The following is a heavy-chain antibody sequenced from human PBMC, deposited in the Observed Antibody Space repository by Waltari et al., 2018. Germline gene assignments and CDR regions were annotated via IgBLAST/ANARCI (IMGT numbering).Heavy chain of an antibody. CDR3: ARDRAEDYYGMDV. D-gene: IGHD6-25*01. V-gene: IGHV1-69*08. CDR2: IIPILGIA. Sequence: QVQLVQSGAEVKKPGSSVKFSCKASGVTFSSYTISWVRRAPGQGLEWMGRIIPILGIADYAQKFQGRVTVAADKSTSTAYMELSSLRPEDTAVYYCARDRAEDYYGMDVWGQGTTVTVSS. CDR1: GVTFSSYT. J-gene: IGHJ6*02.